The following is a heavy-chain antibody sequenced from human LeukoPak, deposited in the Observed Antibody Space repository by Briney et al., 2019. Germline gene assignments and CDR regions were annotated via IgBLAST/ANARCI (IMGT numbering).Heavy chain of an antibody. CDR2: FDPEDGET. CDR3: ATGAPYGSGSPYYYYYYYMDV. CDR1: GYTLTELS. D-gene: IGHD3-10*01. V-gene: IGHV1-24*01. J-gene: IGHJ6*03. Sequence: GASVKVSCKVSGYTLTELSMHWVRQAPGKGLEWMGGFDPEDGETIYAQKFQGRVTMTEDTSTDTAYMELSSLRSEDTAVYYCATGAPYGSGSPYYYYYYYMDVWGKGTTVTISS.